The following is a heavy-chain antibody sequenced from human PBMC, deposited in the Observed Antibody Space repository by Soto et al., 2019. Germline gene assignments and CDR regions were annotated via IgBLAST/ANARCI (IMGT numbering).Heavy chain of an antibody. CDR3: ARSNGGLYYYYYGMDV. D-gene: IGHD2-8*01. Sequence: QVQLVESGGGVVQPGRSLRLSCAASGFTFSSYAMHWVRQAPGKGLEWVAVISYDGSNKYYAYSVKGRFTISRDNSKNTLYQQMNSLRAEDTAVYYWARSNGGLYYYYYGMDVWGQGTTVTVSS. J-gene: IGHJ6*02. V-gene: IGHV3-30-3*01. CDR1: GFTFSSYA. CDR2: ISYDGSNK.